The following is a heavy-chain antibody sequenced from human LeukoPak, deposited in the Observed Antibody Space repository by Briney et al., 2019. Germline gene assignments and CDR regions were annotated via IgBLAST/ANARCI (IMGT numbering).Heavy chain of an antibody. CDR3: ARDLRYDSSGHYYLPTP. V-gene: IGHV1-69*13. Sequence: SVKVSCKASGGTFSSYAISWVRQAPGQGLEWMGRIIPIFGTANYAQKFQGRVKITADESTGTAYVELSSLRSEDTAVYYCARDLRYDSSGHYYLPTPWGQGTRVTVSS. J-gene: IGHJ5*02. D-gene: IGHD3-22*01. CDR2: IIPIFGTA. CDR1: GGTFSSYA.